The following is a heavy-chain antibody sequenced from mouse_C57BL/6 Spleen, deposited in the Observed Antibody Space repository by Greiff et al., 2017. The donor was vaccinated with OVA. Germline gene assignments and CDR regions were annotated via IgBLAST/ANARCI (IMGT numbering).Heavy chain of an antibody. J-gene: IGHJ3*01. CDR2: IHPNSGST. CDR1: GYTFTSYW. CDR3: ATSYYSNYVAY. Sequence: VQLQQPGAELVKPGASVKLSCKASGYTFTSYWMHWVKQRPGQGLEWIGMIHPNSGSTNYNEKFKSKATLTVDKSSSTAYMQLSSLTSEDSAVYYCATSYYSNYVAYWGQGTLVTVSA. D-gene: IGHD2-5*01. V-gene: IGHV1-64*01.